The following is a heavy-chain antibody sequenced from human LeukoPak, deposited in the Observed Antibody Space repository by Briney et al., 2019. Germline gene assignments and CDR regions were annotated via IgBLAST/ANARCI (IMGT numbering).Heavy chain of an antibody. D-gene: IGHD2/OR15-2a*01. J-gene: IGHJ6*02. V-gene: IGHV3-73*01. CDR3: ARLRHSNTDHYYYYGMDV. Sequence: HPGGSLRLSCAASGFTVSSNYMSWVRQASGKGLEWVGRIRSTTDTAYAASVKGRFTISRDDSKNTAYLQMNSLKTEDTAVYYCARLRHSNTDHYYYYGMDVWGQGTTVTVSS. CDR1: GFTVSSNY. CDR2: IRSTTDT.